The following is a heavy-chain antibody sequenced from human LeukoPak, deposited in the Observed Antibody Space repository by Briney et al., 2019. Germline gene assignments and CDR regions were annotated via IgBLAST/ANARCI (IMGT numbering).Heavy chain of an antibody. CDR3: AKDLSGSS. CDR1: GFTFSSYA. CDR2: ISDGGVTT. J-gene: IGHJ4*02. V-gene: IGHV3-23*01. Sequence: PGGSLRLSCAASGFTFSSYAMSWVRQAPGKGLEWVSDISDGGVTTYYADSVKGRFTLSRDNTKNTLYLQMESLRAEDTAVYYGAKDLSGSSWGQGTLVTVSS. D-gene: IGHD6-6*01.